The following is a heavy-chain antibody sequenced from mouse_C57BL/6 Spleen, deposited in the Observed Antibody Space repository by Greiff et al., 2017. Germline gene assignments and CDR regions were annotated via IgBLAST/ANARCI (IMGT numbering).Heavy chain of an antibody. J-gene: IGHJ2*01. Sequence: QVQLKQSGAELVRPGASVKLSCKASGYTFTDYYINWVQQRPGQGLEWIARIYPGSGNTYYNEKFKGKATLTAEKSSSTAYMQLSSLTSEDSAVYFCAREGGNLGDYWGQGTTLTVSS. V-gene: IGHV1-76*01. CDR3: AREGGNLGDY. CDR2: IYPGSGNT. CDR1: GYTFTDYY. D-gene: IGHD2-1*01.